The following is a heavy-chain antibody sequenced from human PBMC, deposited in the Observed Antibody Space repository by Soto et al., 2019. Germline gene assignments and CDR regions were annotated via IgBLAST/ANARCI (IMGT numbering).Heavy chain of an antibody. V-gene: IGHV4-59*01. Sequence: SETLSLTCTVSSGSISTYYWSWIRQPPGKELEWIGYIYYTGSTNYNPSLKTRVAISMDTSKNQFSLNLSSVTAADTAVYYCAGDPNRDYFDLRGLGSLVTVS. CDR1: SGSISTYY. CDR2: IYYTGST. CDR3: AGDPNRDYFDL. J-gene: IGHJ4*02. D-gene: IGHD7-27*01.